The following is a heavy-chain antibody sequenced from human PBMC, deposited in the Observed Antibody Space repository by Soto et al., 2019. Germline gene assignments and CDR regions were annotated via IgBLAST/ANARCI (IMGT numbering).Heavy chain of an antibody. D-gene: IGHD1-1*01. CDR2: ISYDGSNK. Sequence: GSLRLSCAASGFSFSSYGMHWVRQAPGKGLEWVAVISYDGSNKYYADSVKGRFTISRDNSKNTLYLQMNSLRAEDTAVYYCAKSFPPFKSRPQVHLGFDYWGQGTLVTVSS. V-gene: IGHV3-30*18. J-gene: IGHJ4*02. CDR3: AKSFPPFKSRPQVHLGFDY. CDR1: GFSFSSYG.